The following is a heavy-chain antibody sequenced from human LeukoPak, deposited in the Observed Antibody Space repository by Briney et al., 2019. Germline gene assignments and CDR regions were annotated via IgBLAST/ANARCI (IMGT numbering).Heavy chain of an antibody. CDR2: ISSTSSFI. J-gene: IGHJ6*03. CDR1: GFTFSRYS. CDR3: ARDYFDSSDYPQTYYYYYMDV. V-gene: IGHV3-21*01. Sequence: PGGSLRLSCAASGFTFSRYSMNWVRQAPGKRLERLASISSTSSFIYSADSVKGRFTISRDTAKNSLFLQMNSLRAEDTAIYYCARDYFDSSDYPQTYYYYYMDVWGKGTTVTVSS. D-gene: IGHD3-22*01.